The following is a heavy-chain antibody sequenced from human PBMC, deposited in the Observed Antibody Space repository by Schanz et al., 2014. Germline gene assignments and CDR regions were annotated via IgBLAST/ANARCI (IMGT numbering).Heavy chain of an antibody. Sequence: EVQLLESGGALVQPGGSLRLSCAASGFKFTDYAMTWVRQAPGKGLEWISYISFSGNTIYYADSVKGRFTISRDNAKNSVFLQMNRLRAEDTAVYYCATEGPRGTRHPINYYYAMDNWGQGTKVTV. CDR2: ISFSGNTI. D-gene: IGHD6-6*01. V-gene: IGHV3-48*01. CDR3: ATEGPRGTRHPINYYYAMDN. CDR1: GFKFTDYA. J-gene: IGHJ6*02.